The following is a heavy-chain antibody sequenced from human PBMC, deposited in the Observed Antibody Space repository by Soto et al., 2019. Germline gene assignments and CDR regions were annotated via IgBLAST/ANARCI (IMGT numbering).Heavy chain of an antibody. Sequence: QVQLQESGPGLVKPSETLSLTCTVSGGSISSHHWNWIRQPPGKGLEWIGHIYYSGSTNYNPSLRSRGTISLDTPKNQFSLKLSSVTAADPAVYYCASTFGRGAFDIWGQGTMVTVSS. CDR1: GGSISSHH. D-gene: IGHD3-10*01. J-gene: IGHJ3*02. CDR2: IYYSGST. CDR3: ASTFGRGAFDI. V-gene: IGHV4-59*11.